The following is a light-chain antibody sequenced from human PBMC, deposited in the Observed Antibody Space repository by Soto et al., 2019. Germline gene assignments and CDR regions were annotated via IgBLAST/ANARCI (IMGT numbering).Light chain of an antibody. Sequence: EIVMTQSPATLSVSPGERATLSCRASQSVGSNLAWYQQKPGQAPRLLIYGASTRTTAIPARFSGSGSGTEFTLTISSLQSEYFAVYYCQHYNNWPPYAFGQGTKLEIK. CDR2: GAS. CDR1: QSVGSN. J-gene: IGKJ2*01. CDR3: QHYNNWPPYA. V-gene: IGKV3-15*01.